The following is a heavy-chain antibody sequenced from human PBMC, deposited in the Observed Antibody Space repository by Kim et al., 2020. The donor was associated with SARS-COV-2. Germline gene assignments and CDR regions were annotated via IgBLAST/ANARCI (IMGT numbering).Heavy chain of an antibody. V-gene: IGHV1-69*13. CDR1: GGSFTRIV. CDR3: VKAFYGSGNYFDS. D-gene: IGHD3-10*01. Sequence: SVKVSCKTSGGSFTRIVIGWVRQAPGQGLEWMGGNIPMLGTTRYAQRVQDRVTFTADDSTTTAYMTLSSLISEDTAIYYCVKAFYGSGNYFDSWGQGTLVTVSS. CDR2: NIPMLGTT. J-gene: IGHJ4*02.